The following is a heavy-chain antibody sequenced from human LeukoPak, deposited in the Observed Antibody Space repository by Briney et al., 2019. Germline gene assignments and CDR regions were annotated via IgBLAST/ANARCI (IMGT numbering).Heavy chain of an antibody. CDR2: IYYSGST. J-gene: IGHJ5*02. Sequence: SETLSLTCTVSGGSVSSGSYYWSWIRQPPGKGLEWIGYIYYSGSTNYNPSLKSRVTISVDTSKSQFSLKLSSVTAADTAVYYCATYYYGSGSYPVENWFDPWGQGTMVTVSS. CDR3: ATYYYGSGSYPVENWFDP. V-gene: IGHV4-61*01. CDR1: GGSVSSGSYY. D-gene: IGHD3-10*01.